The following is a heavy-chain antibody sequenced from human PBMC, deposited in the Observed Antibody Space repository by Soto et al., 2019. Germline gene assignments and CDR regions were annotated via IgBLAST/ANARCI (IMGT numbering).Heavy chain of an antibody. V-gene: IGHV4-61*01. CDR2: IYYSGST. Sequence: PSETLSLTCTVSGGSVSSGSYYWSWIRQPPGKGLEWIGYIYYSGSTNYNPSLKSRVTISVDTSKNQFSLKLSSVTAADTAVYYCARVKSAITYYDSRRGMDVWGQGTTVTVYS. D-gene: IGHD3-3*01. CDR3: ARVKSAITYYDSRRGMDV. CDR1: GGSVSSGSYY. J-gene: IGHJ6*02.